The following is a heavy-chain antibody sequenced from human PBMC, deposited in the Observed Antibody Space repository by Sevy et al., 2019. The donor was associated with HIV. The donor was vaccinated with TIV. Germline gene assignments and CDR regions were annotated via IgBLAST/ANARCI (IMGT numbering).Heavy chain of an antibody. V-gene: IGHV1-69*13. D-gene: IGHD2-21*02. CDR2: IIPIFGTA. J-gene: IGHJ2*01. Sequence: NPRASVKVSCKASGGTFSSYAISWVRQAPGQGLEWMGGIIPIFGTANYAQKFQGRVTITADESTSTAYMELSSLRSEDTAVYYCARVPFRPRTMVVTPGPTGYFDLWGRGTLVTVSS. CDR3: ARVPFRPRTMVVTPGPTGYFDL. CDR1: GGTFSSYA.